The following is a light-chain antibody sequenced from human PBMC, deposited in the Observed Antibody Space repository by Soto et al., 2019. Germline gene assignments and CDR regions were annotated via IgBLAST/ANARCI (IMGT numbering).Light chain of an antibody. CDR2: GAS. CDR3: QQYNNWPYT. V-gene: IGKV1-39*01. CDR1: QSINIY. J-gene: IGKJ2*01. Sequence: DLQMTQSPSSLSASVGDRVTITCRTSQSINIYLNWYQQKVGEPPSLLIFGASNLQSGVPSRFSGSGVGTELTIAVSSLQSEDFEVYDGQQYNNWPYTFGQGTKVDIK.